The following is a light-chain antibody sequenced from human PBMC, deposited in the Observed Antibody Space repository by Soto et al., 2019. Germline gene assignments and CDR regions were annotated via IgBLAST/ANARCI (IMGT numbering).Light chain of an antibody. V-gene: IGKV2-30*01. CDR1: ESLVYSDGNTY. Sequence: DVVMTQSPLSLPASHGQPASSSCRSSESLVYSDGNTYLNWFQLRPGQSPRRLIYKVSNRDSGVPDRVSGSGLGTDFTLKISRVEAEDVGVYYCMQSAHRPLTFGGGTKVEIK. CDR3: MQSAHRPLT. CDR2: KVS. J-gene: IGKJ4*01.